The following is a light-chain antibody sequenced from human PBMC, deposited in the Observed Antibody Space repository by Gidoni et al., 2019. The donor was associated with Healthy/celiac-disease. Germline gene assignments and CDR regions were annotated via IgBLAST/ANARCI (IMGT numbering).Light chain of an antibody. CDR3: QKYNSALGFT. Sequence: DIQTTQSPSSLSASVGDRVTITCRASQGISNYLAWYQQKPGKVPKLLIYAASTLQSGVPSRFSGSGSGTDFTLTISSLQPEDVATYYCQKYNSALGFTFGPGTKVDIK. CDR1: QGISNY. CDR2: AAS. J-gene: IGKJ3*01. V-gene: IGKV1-27*01.